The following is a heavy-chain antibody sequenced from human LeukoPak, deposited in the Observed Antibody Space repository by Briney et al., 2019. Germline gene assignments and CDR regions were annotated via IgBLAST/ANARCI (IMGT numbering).Heavy chain of an antibody. D-gene: IGHD2-21*02. CDR3: ARVAAYCGGDCYSRGYYYYYYMDV. CDR1: GDSVSSNSAA. Sequence: SQTLSLTCAISGDSVSSNSAAWNWIRQSPSRGLEWLGRTYYRSKWYNDYAVSVKSRITINPDTSKNQFSLQLNSVTPEDTAVYYCARVAAYCGGDCYSRGYYYYYYMDVWGKGTTVTVSS. V-gene: IGHV6-1*01. J-gene: IGHJ6*03. CDR2: TYYRSKWYN.